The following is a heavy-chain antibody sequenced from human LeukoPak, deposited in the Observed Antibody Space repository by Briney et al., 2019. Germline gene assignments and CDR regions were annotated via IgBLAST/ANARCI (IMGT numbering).Heavy chain of an antibody. Sequence: GGSLRLSCAASGFTFSDYYMSWIRQAPGKGLEWVSSITSTSSYIYYADSVKGRFTISRDNAKNSLYLQMNSLRAEDTALYFCARDPYSGNYGNYYYYYMDVWGKGTTVTISS. CDR3: ARDPYSGNYGNYYYYYMDV. CDR1: GFTFSDYY. CDR2: ITSTSSYI. J-gene: IGHJ6*03. V-gene: IGHV3-11*06. D-gene: IGHD1-26*01.